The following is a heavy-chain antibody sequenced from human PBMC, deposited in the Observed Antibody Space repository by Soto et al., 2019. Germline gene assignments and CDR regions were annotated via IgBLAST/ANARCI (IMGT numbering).Heavy chain of an antibody. CDR3: ARGASGYDFWSGYYNWFDP. V-gene: IGHV4-34*01. J-gene: IGHJ5*02. CDR2: INHSGST. D-gene: IGHD3-3*01. Sequence: SETLSLTCAVYGGSFSGYSWSWTRQPPGKGLEWIGEINHSGSTNYNPSLKSRVTISVDTSKNQFSLKLSSVTAADTAVYYCARGASGYDFWSGYYNWFDPGGQGTLVTVSS. CDR1: GGSFSGYS.